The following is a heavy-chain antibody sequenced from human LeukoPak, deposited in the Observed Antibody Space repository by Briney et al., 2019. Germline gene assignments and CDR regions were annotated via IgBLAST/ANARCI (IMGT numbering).Heavy chain of an antibody. CDR2: ITRGSIYT. CDR3: ARANTLGATYPGY. V-gene: IGHV3-21*01. CDR1: GFTFSNYN. J-gene: IGHJ4*02. D-gene: IGHD1-26*01. Sequence: GGSLRLSCAASGFTFSNYNMNWVRQTPGKGLEWVSSITRGSIYTFYADSVKGRFTISRDNAKNSLSLQMNSLRAEDTAVYYCARANTLGATYPGYWGQGTLVTVSS.